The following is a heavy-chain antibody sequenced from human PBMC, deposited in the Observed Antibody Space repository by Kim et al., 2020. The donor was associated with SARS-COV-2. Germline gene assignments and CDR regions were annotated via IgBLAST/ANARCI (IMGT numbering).Heavy chain of an antibody. CDR1: GFTFSSYW. Sequence: GGSLRLSCAASGFTFSSYWMHWVRQAPGKGLVWVSRINSDGSSTSYADSVKGRFTISRDNAKNTLYLQMNSLRAEDTAVYYCARGDSIFGVVTYYYYGMDVWGQETTVTVAS. CDR2: INSDGSST. CDR3: ARGDSIFGVVTYYYYGMDV. J-gene: IGHJ6*02. V-gene: IGHV3-74*01. D-gene: IGHD3-3*01.